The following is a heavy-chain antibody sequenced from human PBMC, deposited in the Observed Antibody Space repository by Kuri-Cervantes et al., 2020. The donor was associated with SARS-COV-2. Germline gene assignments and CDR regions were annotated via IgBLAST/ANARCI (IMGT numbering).Heavy chain of an antibody. Sequence: ASVKVSCKASGYTFTSYSISWVRQAPGQGLEWMGWISAYNGNTNYAQKLQGRVTMTTDTSTSTAYMELRSLRSDDTAVYYCASGLTEDHFWSGYNYYYYYGMDVWGRGTTVPVSS. J-gene: IGHJ6*02. CDR3: ASGLTEDHFWSGYNYYYYYGMDV. D-gene: IGHD3-3*02. CDR2: ISAYNGNT. CDR1: GYTFTSYS. V-gene: IGHV1-18*01.